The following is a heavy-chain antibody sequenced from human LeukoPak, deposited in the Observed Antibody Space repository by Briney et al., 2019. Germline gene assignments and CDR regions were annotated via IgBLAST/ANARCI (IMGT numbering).Heavy chain of an antibody. CDR2: MMYDGSEK. Sequence: GGXXXXSCAASGFIFSSYWMTWVRQAPGKGVEGVANMMYDGSEKYYVYSVKGRFTISRDNAKNSLYLQMNSLRAEDTAVYYCARDIEAAGLFLDYWGQGTLVTVSS. D-gene: IGHD6-13*01. CDR3: ARDIEAAGLFLDY. V-gene: IGHV3-7*01. J-gene: IGHJ4*02. CDR1: GFIFSSYW.